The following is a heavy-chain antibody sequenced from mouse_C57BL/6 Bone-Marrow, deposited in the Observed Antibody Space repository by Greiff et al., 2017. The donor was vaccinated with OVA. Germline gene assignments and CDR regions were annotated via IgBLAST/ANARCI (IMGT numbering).Heavy chain of an antibody. CDR2: IYPGDGDT. CDR1: GYAFSSYW. Sequence: QVQLQQSGAELVKPGASVKISCKASGYAFSSYWMNWVKQRPGKGLEWIGQIYPGDGDTNYNGKFKGKATLTADKSSSTAYMQLSSLTSEDSAVYFCARVNWDGAWFAYWGQGTLVTVSA. J-gene: IGHJ3*01. D-gene: IGHD4-1*01. V-gene: IGHV1-80*01. CDR3: ARVNWDGAWFAY.